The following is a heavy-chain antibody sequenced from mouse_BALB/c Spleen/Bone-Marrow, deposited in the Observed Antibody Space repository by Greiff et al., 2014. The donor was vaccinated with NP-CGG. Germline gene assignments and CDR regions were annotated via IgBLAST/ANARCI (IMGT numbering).Heavy chain of an antibody. D-gene: IGHD6-2*01. CDR2: IYPGDGDT. Sequence: VQLQQSGAELVRPGSSVKISCESSGYVFSTYWINWVKQRPGQGLVWIGQIYPGDGDTDYNGKFKDKATLTADKSSNTAYMQLSSLTSEDSAVYSCARGGVSVDYWGQGTTLTVSS. CDR1: GYVFSTYW. CDR3: ARGGVSVDY. J-gene: IGHJ2*01. V-gene: IGHV1-80*01.